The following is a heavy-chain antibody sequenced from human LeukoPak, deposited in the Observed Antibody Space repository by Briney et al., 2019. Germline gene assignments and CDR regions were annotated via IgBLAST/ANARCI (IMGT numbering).Heavy chain of an antibody. V-gene: IGHV4-34*01. CDR3: ARGWYYDFWSGYYRTPGEYFQP. J-gene: IGHJ1*01. CDR2: INHSGST. Sequence: SETLSLTCAVYGGSFSGYYCSWIRQPPGKGLEWIGEINHSGSTNYNPSLKSRVTISVDTSKNQFSLKLSSVTAADTAVYYCARGWYYDFWSGYYRTPGEYFQPWGQGTLVTVSS. D-gene: IGHD3-3*01. CDR1: GGSFSGYY.